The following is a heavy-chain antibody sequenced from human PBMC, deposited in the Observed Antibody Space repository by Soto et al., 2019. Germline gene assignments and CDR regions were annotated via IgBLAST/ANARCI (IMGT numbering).Heavy chain of an antibody. J-gene: IGHJ3*02. CDR1: GGSISSYY. CDR3: ARELGDSSGYVYAFDI. V-gene: IGHV4-59*01. CDR2: IYYSGST. D-gene: IGHD3-22*01. Sequence: QVQLQESGPGLVKPSETLSLTCTVSGGSISSYYWSWIRQPPGKGLEWIGYIYYSGSTNYNPSLTSRVTISVDTAKNQFSLKLSTVTAADTAVYYCARELGDSSGYVYAFDIWGQGTMVTVSS.